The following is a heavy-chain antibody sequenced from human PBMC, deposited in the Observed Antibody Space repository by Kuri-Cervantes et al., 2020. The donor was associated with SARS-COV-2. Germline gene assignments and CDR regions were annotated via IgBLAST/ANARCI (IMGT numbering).Heavy chain of an antibody. CDR1: RYTFTKYF. CDR3: ARGTTVVKVDI. J-gene: IGHJ3*02. CDR2: MYPNSGNT. V-gene: IGHV1-8*01. Sequence: ASVKVSCKASRYTFTKYFTQWVRQATGQGLEWMGWMYPNSGNTGYAQKFQGRVTMTRNTSISTAYMELSSLRSEDTAVYYCARGTTVVKVDIWGQGTMVTVSS. D-gene: IGHD4-23*01.